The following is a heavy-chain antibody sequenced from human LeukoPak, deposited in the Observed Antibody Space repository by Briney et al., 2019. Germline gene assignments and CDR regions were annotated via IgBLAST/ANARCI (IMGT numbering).Heavy chain of an antibody. J-gene: IGHJ4*02. CDR1: GFTCDDYA. D-gene: IGHD1-26*01. V-gene: IGHV3-43D*03. CDR3: AKDNGRYERGYYFDY. Sequence: GGSLRLSCAASGFTCDDYAMHWVRQAPGKGLEWVSLISWDGGSTYYADSVKGRFTISRDNSKNSLYLQMNSLRAEDTALYYCAKDNGRYERGYYFDYWGQGTLVTVSS. CDR2: ISWDGGST.